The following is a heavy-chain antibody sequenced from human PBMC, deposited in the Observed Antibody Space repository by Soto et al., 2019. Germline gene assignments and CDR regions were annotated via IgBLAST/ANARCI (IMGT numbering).Heavy chain of an antibody. D-gene: IGHD3-9*01. CDR2: INVYNGNT. CDR3: ARAYYDILTGYPAGPNFDY. J-gene: IGHJ4*02. Sequence: ASVKVSCKASGYTFTNYGISWVRQAPGQGLEWMGWINVYNGNTKYAQKVQGRVTMTTDTSTSTAYMELGSLRSDDTAVYYCARAYYDILTGYPAGPNFDYWGQGTLVTVSS. V-gene: IGHV1-18*01. CDR1: GYTFTNYG.